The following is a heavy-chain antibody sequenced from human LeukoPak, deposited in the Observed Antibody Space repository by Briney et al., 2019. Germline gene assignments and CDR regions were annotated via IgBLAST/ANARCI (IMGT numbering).Heavy chain of an antibody. V-gene: IGHV4-30-2*01. Sequence: PSQTLSLTCTVSGGSISSGGYYWSWIRQPPGKGLEWIGEINHSGSTNYNPSLKSRVTISVDTSKNQFSLKLSSVTAADTAVYYCARYRSDYYGSGSYWFDPWGQGTLVTVSS. CDR2: INHSGST. CDR3: ARYRSDYYGSGSYWFDP. D-gene: IGHD3-10*01. CDR1: GGSISSGGYY. J-gene: IGHJ5*02.